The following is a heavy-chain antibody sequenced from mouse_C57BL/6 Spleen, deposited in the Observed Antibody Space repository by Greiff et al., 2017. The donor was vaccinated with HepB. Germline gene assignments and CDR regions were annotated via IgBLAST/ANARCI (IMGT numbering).Heavy chain of an antibody. Sequence: VQLQQSGAELVKPGASVKISCKASGYTFTDYYINWVKQRPGQGLEWIGKIGPGSGSTYYTEKFKGKATLTADKSSSTAYMQLSSLTSEDSAVFFGARNYPDHYYGSSGYFDVWGTGTTVTVSS. D-gene: IGHD1-1*01. CDR2: IGPGSGST. CDR3: ARNYPDHYYGSSGYFDV. CDR1: GYTFTDYY. V-gene: IGHV1-77*01. J-gene: IGHJ1*03.